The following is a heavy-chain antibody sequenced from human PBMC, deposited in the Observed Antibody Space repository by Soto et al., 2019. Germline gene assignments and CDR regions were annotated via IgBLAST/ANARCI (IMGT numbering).Heavy chain of an antibody. V-gene: IGHV3-23*01. D-gene: IGHD3-22*01. CDR3: AKNLCSGSTGDFYPY. CDR1: AFTFNNYA. CDR2: IGGSGRTT. Sequence: EVQLLESGGGLVQPGGSLSLSCAASAFTFNNYAMSWVRQAPGKGLEWVSGIGGSGRTTYYADSVKGRFTISRDHSTNALCVEVNSLRAEDTAVYYCAKNLCSGSTGDFYPYWGQGTLVTVSS. J-gene: IGHJ4*02.